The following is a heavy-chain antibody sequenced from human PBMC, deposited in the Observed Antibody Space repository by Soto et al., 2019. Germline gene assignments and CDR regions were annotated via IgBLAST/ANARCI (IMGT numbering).Heavy chain of an antibody. CDR2: VSDDGGTT. Sequence: AQLLESGGGLVQPGESLRLSCAASGFTFSNYAMSWVRQAPGKGLEWVSVVSDDGGTTFYADSVRARFTISRDNSKNTVDLQMNSLRAEDTAVYYCAKADTGHFRPFEYCGQGTLVTVSS. CDR3: AKADTGHFRPFEY. J-gene: IGHJ4*02. CDR1: GFTFSNYA. V-gene: IGHV3-23*01. D-gene: IGHD3-9*01.